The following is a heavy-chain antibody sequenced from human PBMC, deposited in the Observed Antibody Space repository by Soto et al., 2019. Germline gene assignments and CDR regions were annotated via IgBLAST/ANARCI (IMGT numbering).Heavy chain of an antibody. CDR1: GFTFSSYE. CDR2: ISSSGSTI. J-gene: IGHJ6*02. D-gene: IGHD2-21*01. V-gene: IGHV3-48*03. CDR3: ARAYSTLYGMDV. Sequence: PGGSLRLSCAASGFTFSSYEMNWVRQAPGKGLEWVSYISSSGSTIYYADSVKGRFTISRDNAKNSLYLQMNSLRAEDTAVYYCARAYSTLYGMDVWGQGTTVTGFS.